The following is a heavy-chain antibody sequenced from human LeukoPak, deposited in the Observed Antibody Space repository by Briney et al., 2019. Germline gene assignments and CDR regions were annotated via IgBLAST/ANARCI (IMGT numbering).Heavy chain of an antibody. D-gene: IGHD3-16*02. CDR2: MKQDGSEI. Sequence: QTGGSLRLSCAASGFTFSSYSMNWVRQAPGKGLEWVAYMKQDGSEIYYVDSVKGRFTISRDNANNSLYLQMNSLRAEDTALYYCARGVYQFDYWGQGTLVTVSS. J-gene: IGHJ4*02. CDR1: GFTFSSYS. CDR3: ARGVYQFDY. V-gene: IGHV3-7*01.